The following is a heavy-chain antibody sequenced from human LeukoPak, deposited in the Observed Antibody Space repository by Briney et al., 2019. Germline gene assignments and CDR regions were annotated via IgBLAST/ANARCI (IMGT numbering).Heavy chain of an antibody. Sequence: SETLSLTCTVSGGSMSPYHWGWIRQPPGKGLEWTGYIYYSGSTNYNPSLNSRVTISVDTSKNQFSLRLSSVTAADTAVYYCARHSSSSPYYFDYWGQGTLVTVSS. D-gene: IGHD6-6*01. CDR3: ARHSSSSPYYFDY. CDR1: GGSMSPYH. CDR2: IYYSGST. J-gene: IGHJ4*02. V-gene: IGHV4-59*08.